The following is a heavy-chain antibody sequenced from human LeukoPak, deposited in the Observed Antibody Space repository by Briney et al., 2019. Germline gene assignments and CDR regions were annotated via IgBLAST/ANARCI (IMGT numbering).Heavy chain of an antibody. CDR2: IYTSGST. Sequence: SETLSLTCTVSGGSISSYYWSWIRQPAGKGLEWIGRIYTSGSTNYNPSLKSRVTTSVDTSKNQFSLKLNSVTAADTAVYYCAASSSSSGYFDYWGQGTLVTVSS. J-gene: IGHJ4*02. CDR3: AASSSSSGYFDY. V-gene: IGHV4-4*07. D-gene: IGHD6-6*01. CDR1: GGSISSYY.